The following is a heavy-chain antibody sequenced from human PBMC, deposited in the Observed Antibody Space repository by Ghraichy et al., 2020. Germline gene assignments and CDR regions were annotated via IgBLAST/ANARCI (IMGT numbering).Heavy chain of an antibody. D-gene: IGHD2-15*01. V-gene: IGHV3-23*01. J-gene: IGHJ5*02. CDR1: RFTFSSYA. CDR3: LKDLKYCSGGNCYTPGDWFDP. CDR2: INPNGDKT. Sequence: GGSLRLSCAASRFTFSSYAMGWVRQAPGKGLEWVSAINPNGDKTYYADSVKGRFTISRDNSKNTLYLHMNSLRAEDTALYYCLKDLKYCSGGNCYTPGDWFDPWGQGTLVTVSS.